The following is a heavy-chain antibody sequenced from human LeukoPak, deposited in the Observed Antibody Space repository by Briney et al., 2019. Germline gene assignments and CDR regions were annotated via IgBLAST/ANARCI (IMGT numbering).Heavy chain of an antibody. CDR2: IYTSGST. CDR3: ARGRRSYGDFDY. CDR1: GGSISSGSYY. V-gene: IGHV4-61*02. D-gene: IGHD1-26*01. Sequence: SETLSLTCTVSGGSISSGSYYWSWIRQPAGKGLEWIGRIYTSGSTKYNPSLKSRVTISVDTSKHQFSLNLSSVTAADTAVYYCARGRRSYGDFDYWGQGTLVTVSS. J-gene: IGHJ4*02.